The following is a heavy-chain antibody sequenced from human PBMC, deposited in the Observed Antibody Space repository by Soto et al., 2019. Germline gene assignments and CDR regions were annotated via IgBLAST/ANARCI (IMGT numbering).Heavy chain of an antibody. CDR2: MNPNSGNT. D-gene: IGHD3-3*01. Sequence: QVQLVQSRAEVKKPGASVKVSCKASGYTFTSYDINWVRQATGQGLEWMGWMNPNSGNTGYAQKFQGRVTMTRNTSISTAYMELSSLRSEDTAVYYCARGPKYYDFWSGYYSINWFDPWGQGTLVTVSS. V-gene: IGHV1-8*01. CDR3: ARGPKYYDFWSGYYSINWFDP. CDR1: GYTFTSYD. J-gene: IGHJ5*02.